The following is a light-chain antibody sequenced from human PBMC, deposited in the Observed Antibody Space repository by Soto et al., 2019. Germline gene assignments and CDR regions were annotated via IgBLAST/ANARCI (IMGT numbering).Light chain of an antibody. CDR3: QQYGNSPIT. CDR2: GAS. Sequence: EILLTQSPGTLSLSPGDRATLSCRASQSLGSGYLAWYRQRPGQAPRLLIYGASSRATGIPDRFSGSESGTDFTLTISRLEPEDFVVYYCQQYGNSPITFGQGTRLENK. V-gene: IGKV3-20*01. CDR1: QSLGSGY. J-gene: IGKJ5*01.